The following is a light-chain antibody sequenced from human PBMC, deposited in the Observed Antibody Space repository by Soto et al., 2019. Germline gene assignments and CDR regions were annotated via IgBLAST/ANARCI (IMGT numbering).Light chain of an antibody. CDR2: DAS. Sequence: DTQMTQSPSTLSASVGDTVTITCRASQSVSMWLAWYQQKPGKAPKLLIYDASSLESGVPSRFSGSGSGTEFTLTISSLQPDDFATYYCQQYNSYSPWTFGQGTKVDIK. CDR1: QSVSMW. V-gene: IGKV1-5*01. CDR3: QQYNSYSPWT. J-gene: IGKJ1*01.